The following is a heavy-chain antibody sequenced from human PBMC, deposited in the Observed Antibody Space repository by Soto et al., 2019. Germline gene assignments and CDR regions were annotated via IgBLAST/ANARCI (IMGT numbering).Heavy chain of an antibody. CDR2: INPGSGDT. CDR3: ARMETFGSLNWFDP. Sequence: ASVKVSCKASGYSFTNNDVSWVRQATGQGLEWMGWINPGSGDTGYEQKFQGRLTITRDISRGTAYMELSSLRSDDTGIYYCARMETFGSLNWFDPLRQGTLVTVS. CDR1: GYSFTNND. D-gene: IGHD3-16*01. V-gene: IGHV1-8*01. J-gene: IGHJ5*02.